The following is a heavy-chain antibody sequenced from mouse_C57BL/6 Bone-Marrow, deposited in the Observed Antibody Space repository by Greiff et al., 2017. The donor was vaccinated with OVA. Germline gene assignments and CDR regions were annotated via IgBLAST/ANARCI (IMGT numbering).Heavy chain of an antibody. J-gene: IGHJ4*01. CDR3: ARRCYAMDY. CDR2: ISDGGSYT. CDR1: GFTFSSYA. Sequence: EVQRVESGGGLVKPGGSLKLSCAASGFTFSSYAMSWVRQTPEKRLEWVATISDGGSYTYYPDNVKGRFTISRDNAKNNLYLQMSHLKSEDTAMYYCARRCYAMDYWGQGTSVTVSS. V-gene: IGHV5-4*01.